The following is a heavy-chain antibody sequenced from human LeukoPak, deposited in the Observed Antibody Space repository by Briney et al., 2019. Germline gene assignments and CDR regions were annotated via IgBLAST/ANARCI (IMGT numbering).Heavy chain of an antibody. CDR1: GFTFSSYA. D-gene: IGHD3-22*01. V-gene: IGHV3-30-3*01. J-gene: IGHJ6*02. CDR3: ARDLLPRYYDSSGYLYGMDV. Sequence: PGRSLRLSCAASGFTFSSYAMHWVRQAPGKGLEWVAVISYDGSNKYYADSVKGRFTISRDNSKNTLYLQMNSLRAEDTAVYYCARDLLPRYYDSSGYLYGMDVWGQGTTVTVSS. CDR2: ISYDGSNK.